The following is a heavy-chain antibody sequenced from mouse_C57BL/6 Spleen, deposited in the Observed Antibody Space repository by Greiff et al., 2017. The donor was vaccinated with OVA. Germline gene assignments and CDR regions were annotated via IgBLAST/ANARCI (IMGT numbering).Heavy chain of an antibody. CDR1: GYAFSSSW. D-gene: IGHD3-3*01. V-gene: IGHV1-82*01. Sequence: QVQLKESGPELVKPGASVKISCKASGYAFSSSWMNWVKQRPGKGLEWIGRIYPGDGDTNYNGKFKGKATLTADKSSSTAYMQLSSLTSEDSAVYFCARGGPYYYAMDYWGQGTSVTVSS. CDR2: IYPGDGDT. CDR3: ARGGPYYYAMDY. J-gene: IGHJ4*01.